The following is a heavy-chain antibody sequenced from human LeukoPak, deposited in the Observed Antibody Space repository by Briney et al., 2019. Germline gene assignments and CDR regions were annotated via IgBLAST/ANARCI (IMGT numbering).Heavy chain of an antibody. V-gene: IGHV1-2*02. CDR3: ARSVTGTGRGAFDI. Sequence: ASVKVSCKASGYTFTGYYMHWVRQAPGQGLEWMGWINPNSGGTNYAQKFQGRVTMTRDTSISTAYMELSRLRSDDTAVYYCARSVTGTGRGAFDIWGQGTMVTVSS. CDR1: GYTFTGYY. D-gene: IGHD1-20*01. CDR2: INPNSGGT. J-gene: IGHJ3*02.